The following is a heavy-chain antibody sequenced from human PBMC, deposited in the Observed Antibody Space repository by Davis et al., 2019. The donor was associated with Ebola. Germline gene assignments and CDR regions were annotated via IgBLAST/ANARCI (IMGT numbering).Heavy chain of an antibody. CDR3: ERIQYCGGDCYSDD. CDR1: GFSLSTSGMC. J-gene: IGHJ4*02. D-gene: IGHD2-21*01. Sequence: SGPTLVKPTQTLTLTCTFSGFSLSTSGMCVSWIRQPPGKALEWLARIDWDDDKYYSTSLKTRLTISKDTSKNQVVLTMTNMDPVDTATYYCERIQYCGGDCYSDDWGQGTLVTVSS. V-gene: IGHV2-70*11. CDR2: IDWDDDK.